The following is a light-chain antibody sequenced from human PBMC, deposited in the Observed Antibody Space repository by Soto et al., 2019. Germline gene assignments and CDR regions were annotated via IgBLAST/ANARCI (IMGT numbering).Light chain of an antibody. Sequence: QSVLTQPPSASGTPGQRVTISCSGSSSNIGSNTVNWYHQLPGTAPKLLIYSNNQRPSGVPDRFSGSKSGTSASLAISGLQSEDEADYYCAAWDDTLNAYVFGNGTKVT. V-gene: IGLV1-44*01. CDR1: SSNIGSNT. CDR3: AAWDDTLNAYV. CDR2: SNN. J-gene: IGLJ1*01.